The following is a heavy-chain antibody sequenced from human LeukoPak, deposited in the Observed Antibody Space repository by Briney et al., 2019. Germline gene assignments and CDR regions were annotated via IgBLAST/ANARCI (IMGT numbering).Heavy chain of an antibody. CDR2: IHYSGST. CDR3: ARTWDY. V-gene: IGHV4-61*01. CDR1: GGSVSSGPHY. J-gene: IGHJ4*02. Sequence: PSETLSLTCTVSGGSVSSGPHYWSWIRQPPGKGLEWIAYIHYSGSTKYNPSLKSRLTISLDTSKNQFSLHLTSVTAADTAVYFCARTWDYWGQGTLVTVSS.